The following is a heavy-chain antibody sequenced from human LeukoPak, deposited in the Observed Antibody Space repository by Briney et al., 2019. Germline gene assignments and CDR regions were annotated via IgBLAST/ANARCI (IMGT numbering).Heavy chain of an antibody. CDR1: GGSFSGYY. D-gene: IGHD3-22*01. CDR2: IYDSGST. CDR3: ARDHHDSSGYSYWYFDL. Sequence: PSETLSLTCAVYGGSFSGYYWSWIRQPPGKGLEWIGYIYDSGSTNYNPSLKSRVTISVDTSKNQFSLKLSSVTAADTAVYYCARDHHDSSGYSYWYFDLWGRGTLVTVSS. J-gene: IGHJ2*01. V-gene: IGHV4-59*01.